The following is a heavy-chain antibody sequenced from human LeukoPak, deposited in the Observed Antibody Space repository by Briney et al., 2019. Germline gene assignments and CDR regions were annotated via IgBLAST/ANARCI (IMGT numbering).Heavy chain of an antibody. CDR3: ARSGSYPSYFDY. CDR2: INPNSGGT. Sequence: GASVKVSFKASGYTFTGYYMHWVRQAPGQGLEWMGRINPNSGGTNYAQKFQGRVTMTRDTSISAAYMELSRLRSDDTAFYYCARSGSYPSYFDYWGQGTLVTVSS. D-gene: IGHD1-26*01. V-gene: IGHV1-2*06. CDR1: GYTFTGYY. J-gene: IGHJ4*02.